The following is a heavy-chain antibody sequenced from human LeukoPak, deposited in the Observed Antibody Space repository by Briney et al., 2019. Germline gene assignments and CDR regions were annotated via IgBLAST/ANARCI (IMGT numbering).Heavy chain of an antibody. J-gene: IGHJ4*02. Sequence: GASVKVSCKASGYTFTNYGISWVRQAPGQGLEWMGWINPNSGGTNYAQKFQGRVTMTRDTSISTAYMELSRLRSDDTAVYYCARGFSSGYYGGDYWGQGTLVTVSS. V-gene: IGHV1-2*02. CDR2: INPNSGGT. CDR1: GYTFTNYG. CDR3: ARGFSSGYYGGDY. D-gene: IGHD3-22*01.